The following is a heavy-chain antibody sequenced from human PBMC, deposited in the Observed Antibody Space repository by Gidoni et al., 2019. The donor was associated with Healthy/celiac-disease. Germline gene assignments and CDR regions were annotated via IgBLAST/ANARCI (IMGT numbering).Heavy chain of an antibody. CDR1: GFTFSSYS. Sequence: EVQLVAAGGGLVQPWGSLRLPLDAPGFTFSSYSMNWVRQAPGKGLEWVSYISSSSSTIYYADSVKGRFTISRDNAKNSLYLQMNSLRAEDTAVYYCARSLGTADYWGQGTLVTVSS. J-gene: IGHJ4*02. CDR2: ISSSSSTI. V-gene: IGHV3-48*04. CDR3: ARSLGTADY. D-gene: IGHD3-16*01.